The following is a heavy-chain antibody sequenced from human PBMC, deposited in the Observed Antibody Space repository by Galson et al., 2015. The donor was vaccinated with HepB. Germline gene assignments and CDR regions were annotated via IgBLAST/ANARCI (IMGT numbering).Heavy chain of an antibody. J-gene: IGHJ6*03. Sequence: SVKVSCKASGYSFTGSYIHWVRQAPGQGLEWMGWIDPNSGNTNYEQNFQGRVTMTRDTPISTAYMELRWLTSDDKALYYCARGRRRTGPHFTKGVCNNRFYSDLDVWGKGTPVTVSS. CDR2: IDPNSGNT. D-gene: IGHD2-8*01. CDR1: GYSFTGSY. V-gene: IGHV1-2*02. CDR3: ARGRRRTGPHFTKGVCNNRFYSDLDV.